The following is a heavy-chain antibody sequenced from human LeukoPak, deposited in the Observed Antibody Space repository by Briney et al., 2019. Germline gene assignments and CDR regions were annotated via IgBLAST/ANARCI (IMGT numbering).Heavy chain of an antibody. V-gene: IGHV1-18*01. J-gene: IGHJ4*02. D-gene: IGHD6-13*01. Sequence: ASVKVSCKASGYTFRSYGISWVRQAPGQGLEWMGWISPYSGSTNYPRKFQGRVTVTTDTSTSTAYMELRSLRSDDTAVYFCARALRVYSSSWFSDFWGQGTLVTVSS. CDR1: GYTFRSYG. CDR2: ISPYSGST. CDR3: ARALRVYSSSWFSDF.